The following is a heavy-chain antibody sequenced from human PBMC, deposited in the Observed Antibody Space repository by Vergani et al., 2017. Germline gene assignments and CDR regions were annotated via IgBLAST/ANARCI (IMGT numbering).Heavy chain of an antibody. V-gene: IGHV1-2*02. CDR2: INPNSGGT. D-gene: IGHD2/OR15-2a*01. Sequence: QVQLVQSGAEVKKPGASVKVSCKASGYTFTGYYMHWVRQAPGQGLEWMGWINPNSGGTNYAQKFQGRVTMTRDTSISTAYMELSRLRSDDTAVYYCARGSTNYYYYYGMDVWGQGTTVTVSS. J-gene: IGHJ6*02. CDR3: ARGSTNYYYYYGMDV. CDR1: GYTFTGYY.